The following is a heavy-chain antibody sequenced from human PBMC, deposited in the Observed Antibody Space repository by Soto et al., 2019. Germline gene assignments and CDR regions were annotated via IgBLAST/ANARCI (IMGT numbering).Heavy chain of an antibody. V-gene: IGHV3-7*05. J-gene: IGHJ6*03. Sequence: GGSLRLSCAASGFTFRSYWMSWVRQAPGKGLEWVANIKPDGAEKYHEDSVKGRFTISRDNAKNSLYLQMNSLRAEDTAVYYCASTGGIVATGYYYYMDVWGKGTTVTVSS. CDR1: GFTFRSYW. CDR2: IKPDGAEK. CDR3: ASTGGIVATGYYYYMDV. D-gene: IGHD5-12*01.